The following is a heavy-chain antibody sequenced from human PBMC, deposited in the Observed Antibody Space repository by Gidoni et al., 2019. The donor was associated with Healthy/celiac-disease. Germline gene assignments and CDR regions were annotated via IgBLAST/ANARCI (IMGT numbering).Heavy chain of an antibody. CDR2: ISWNSGSI. Sequence: EVQLVESGGVLVQPGRSLRLSCAASGFTFDDYARHWVRQAPGKGLEWVAGISWNSGSIGYADSVKGRFTISRDNAKNSLYLQMNSLRAEDTALYYCAKDMEATVTSPFDYWGQGTLVTVSS. CDR1: GFTFDDYA. V-gene: IGHV3-9*01. CDR3: AKDMEATVTSPFDY. J-gene: IGHJ4*02. D-gene: IGHD4-17*01.